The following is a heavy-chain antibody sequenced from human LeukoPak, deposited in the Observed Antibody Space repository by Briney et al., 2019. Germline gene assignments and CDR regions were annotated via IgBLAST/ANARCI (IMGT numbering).Heavy chain of an antibody. Sequence: PSETLSLTCTVSGGSISSSSYYWGWIRQPPGKGLEWIGSIYYSGSTYYSPSLKSRVTISVDTSKNQFSLKLSSVTAADTAVYYCARVLRVRGQITNVDYYYYMDVWGKGTTVTISS. D-gene: IGHD3-10*01. J-gene: IGHJ6*03. V-gene: IGHV4-39*07. CDR3: ARVLRVRGQITNVDYYYYMDV. CDR1: GGSISSSSYY. CDR2: IYYSGST.